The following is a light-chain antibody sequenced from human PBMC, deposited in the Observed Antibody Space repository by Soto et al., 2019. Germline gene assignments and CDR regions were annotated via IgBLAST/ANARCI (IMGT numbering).Light chain of an antibody. J-gene: IGLJ2*01. CDR1: SSDVGGYIV. CDR2: EGT. V-gene: IGLV2-23*01. Sequence: QSVLTQPASVSGSPGQSITISCTRTSSDVGGYIVVSWYQQHPGKAPKLIIYEGTQRPSGVSYRFSGSKSGNSASLTISGLQPEDEDFYFCCSYVGSSVILGGGTKVTVL. CDR3: CSYVGSSVI.